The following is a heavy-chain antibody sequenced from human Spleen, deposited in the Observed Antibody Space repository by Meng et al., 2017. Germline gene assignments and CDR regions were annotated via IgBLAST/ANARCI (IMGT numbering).Heavy chain of an antibody. CDR2: IYYSGST. D-gene: IGHD3-22*01. J-gene: IGHJ5*02. Sequence: GSLRLSCTVSGGSISNYHWSWIRQPPGKGLEWIGYIYYSGSTNYNPSLKSRVTISVDTSKNQFSLKLTSVTAADTAIYYCARVMIIVVSSFDPWGQGTLVTVSS. V-gene: IGHV4-59*12. CDR3: ARVMIIVVSSFDP. CDR1: GGSISNYH.